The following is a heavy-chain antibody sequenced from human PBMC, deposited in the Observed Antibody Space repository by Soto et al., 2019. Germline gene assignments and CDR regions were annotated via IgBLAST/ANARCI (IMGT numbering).Heavy chain of an antibody. D-gene: IGHD3-3*01. CDR1: GGTFSSYA. V-gene: IGHV1-69*13. CDR3: ARALGGRFLEWLSPPGEYYYYGMDV. Sequence: SVKVSCKASGGTFSSYAISWVRQAPGQGLEWMGGIIPIFGTANYAQKFQGRVAITADESTSTAYMELSSLRSEDTAVYYCARALGGRFLEWLSPPGEYYYYGMDVWGQGTTVTVSS. CDR2: IIPIFGTA. J-gene: IGHJ6*02.